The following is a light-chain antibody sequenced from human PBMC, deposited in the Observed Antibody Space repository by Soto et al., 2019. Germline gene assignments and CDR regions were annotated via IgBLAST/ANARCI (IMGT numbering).Light chain of an antibody. CDR1: QTVRNNY. CDR2: DAS. V-gene: IGKV3-20*01. CDR3: QQYGSSPWT. Sequence: EIVLTQSPGTLSLSPGERATLSCRASQTVRNNYLAWYQQKPGQAPRLLIYDASSRATGIPARFSGGGSGTEFTLTISSLQSEDFAVYYCQQYGSSPWTFAQGTKVAIK. J-gene: IGKJ1*01.